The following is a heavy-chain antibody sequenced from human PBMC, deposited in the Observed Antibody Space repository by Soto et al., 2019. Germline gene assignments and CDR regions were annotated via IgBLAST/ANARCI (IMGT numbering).Heavy chain of an antibody. J-gene: IGHJ6*02. Sequence: SQALPLTCASPGESVSSTRAAWNWIRQSPSRGLEWLGRTYYRSKWYNDYAVSVKSRITLNPDTSKNQFSLQLNSVTPEDTAVYYCAREGGTGYCSSTSCYGYYYGMDVWGQGTTVTVSS. V-gene: IGHV6-1*01. CDR3: AREGGTGYCSSTSCYGYYYGMDV. CDR2: TYYRSKWYN. D-gene: IGHD2-2*01. CDR1: GESVSSTRAA.